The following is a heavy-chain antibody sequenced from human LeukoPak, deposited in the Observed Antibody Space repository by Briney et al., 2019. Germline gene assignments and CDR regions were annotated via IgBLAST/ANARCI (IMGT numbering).Heavy chain of an antibody. Sequence: ASVKVSCKASGYTFTVQYIHWLRQAPGQGLEWIGLIKPNSGATNYAQQYQGRVTMTRDTSINTAYMDLRSLTSDDTAVYYCARDDGGAGYNWFDPWGQGTLVTVSS. CDR2: IKPNSGAT. CDR3: ARDDGGAGYNWFDP. D-gene: IGHD3-9*01. V-gene: IGHV1-2*02. CDR1: GYTFTVQY. J-gene: IGHJ5*02.